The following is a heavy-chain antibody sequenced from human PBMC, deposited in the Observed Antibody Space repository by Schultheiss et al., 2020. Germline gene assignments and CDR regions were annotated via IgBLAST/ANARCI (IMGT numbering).Heavy chain of an antibody. CDR1: VFTFSSYA. D-gene: IGHD4-17*01. CDR3: AKDPRFDYGDEVY. J-gene: IGHJ4*02. V-gene: IGHV3-23*01. Sequence: GESLKISCAASVFTFSSYAMSWVLQAPGKGLEWVSAISGSGGSTYYADSVKGRFTISRDNSKNTLYLQMNSLRAEDTAVYYCAKDPRFDYGDEVYWGQGTLVTVPS. CDR2: ISGSGGST.